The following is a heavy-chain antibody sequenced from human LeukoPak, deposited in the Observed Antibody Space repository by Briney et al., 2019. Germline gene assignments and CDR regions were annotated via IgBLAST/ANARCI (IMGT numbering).Heavy chain of an antibody. CDR2: MKRDGSEK. D-gene: IGHD6-25*01. J-gene: IGHJ4*02. CDR1: GFTFSSYW. Sequence: GGSLRLSCAASGFTFSSYWMSWVRQAPGKGLEWVANMKRDGSEKYYVDSVKGRFTISRDNAKNSLYLQMNSLRAEDTAIYYCAKEAAPVFVHWGQGTLVTVSS. CDR3: AKEAAPVFVH. V-gene: IGHV3-7*01.